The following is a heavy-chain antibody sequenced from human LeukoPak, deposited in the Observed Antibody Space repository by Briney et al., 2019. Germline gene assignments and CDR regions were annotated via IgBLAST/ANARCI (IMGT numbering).Heavy chain of an antibody. J-gene: IGHJ4*02. CDR1: GFTYSSHN. CDR2: ISYDGSNE. V-gene: IGHV3-30-3*01. D-gene: IGHD5-18*01. CDR3: ARDQGYSYGHSFDY. Sequence: GGSLRLSCAVSGFTYSSHNMHWVRQAPGKGLEWVALISYDGSNEYYADSVKGRFTISRDYSKNTLYLQMNSLRAEDTAVYYCARDQGYSYGHSFDYWGQGTLVTVSS.